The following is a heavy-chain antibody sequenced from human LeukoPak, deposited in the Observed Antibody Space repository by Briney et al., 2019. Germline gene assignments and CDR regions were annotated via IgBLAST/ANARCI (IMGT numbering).Heavy chain of an antibody. CDR2: INPSGGST. J-gene: IGHJ1*01. V-gene: IGHV1-46*01. CDR3: ARGVVNSRNEYFQH. D-gene: IGHD3-3*01. CDR1: VYTFASYY. Sequence: ASVNVSCKASVYTFASYYMHWVGPAPGRGLDWMGIINPSGGSTSYAQNFQGRVPMTREQSTSTVYMEMSSLRSEDAAVYYCARGVVNSRNEYFQHWGQGTLVTVSS.